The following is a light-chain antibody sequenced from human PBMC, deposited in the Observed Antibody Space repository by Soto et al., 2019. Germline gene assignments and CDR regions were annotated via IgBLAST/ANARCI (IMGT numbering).Light chain of an antibody. V-gene: IGKV3D-15*01. CDR2: GAS. CDR3: QQYSVWPIT. J-gene: IGKJ4*01. Sequence: EIVLTQSPATLSVSPGGRAALSCRPSQSVSNTLAWYQQKPGQPPRLLIFGASTRATGIPARFSRSASEPEFALTISTLQSEDFAVYYCQQYSVWPITFGGGTKVDIK. CDR1: QSVSNT.